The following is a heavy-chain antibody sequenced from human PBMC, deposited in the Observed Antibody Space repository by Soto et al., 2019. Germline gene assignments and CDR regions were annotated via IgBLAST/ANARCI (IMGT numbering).Heavy chain of an antibody. D-gene: IGHD3-22*01. CDR3: ARGFLGIVASHYNGMDF. CDR1: GFTVSSNY. V-gene: IGHV3-66*01. CDR2: IQSGGST. J-gene: IGHJ6*04. Sequence: PGGSLRLSCAASGFTVSSNYMSWVRQAPGKGLEWVSLIQSGGSTYYAGSVKGRFTISRDNSKNTLFLQMNSLRAEDTAVYYCARGFLGIVASHYNGMDFWGKRT.